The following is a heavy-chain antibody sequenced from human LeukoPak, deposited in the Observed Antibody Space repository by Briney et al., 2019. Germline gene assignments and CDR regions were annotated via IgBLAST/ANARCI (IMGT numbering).Heavy chain of an antibody. V-gene: IGHV3-48*03. Sequence: HTGGSLRLSCAASGFTFSSYDVKWVRQAPGKGLEWVSFISSSGSTINYADSVNGRFTISRDNAKNSLYLQMNSLRTEDTALYFCAKVYVGSWYAYDHWGQGTLVTVSS. D-gene: IGHD6-13*01. J-gene: IGHJ4*02. CDR1: GFTFSSYD. CDR2: ISSSGSTI. CDR3: AKVYVGSWYAYDH.